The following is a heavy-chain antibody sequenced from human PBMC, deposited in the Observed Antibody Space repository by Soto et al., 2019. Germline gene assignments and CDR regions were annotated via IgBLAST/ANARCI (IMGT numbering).Heavy chain of an antibody. Sequence: PSETLSLTCAVYGGSFSGYYWSWIRQPPGKGLEWIGYIYYSGSTNYNPSLKSRVTISVDTSKNQFSLKLSSVTAADTAVYYCARGAYGDYYYYGMDVWGQGTTVTVSS. CDR3: ARGAYGDYYYYGMDV. J-gene: IGHJ6*02. V-gene: IGHV4-59*01. D-gene: IGHD4-17*01. CDR1: GGSFSGYY. CDR2: IYYSGST.